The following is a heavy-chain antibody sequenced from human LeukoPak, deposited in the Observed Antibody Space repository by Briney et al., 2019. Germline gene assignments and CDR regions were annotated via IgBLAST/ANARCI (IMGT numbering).Heavy chain of an antibody. CDR2: IIPIFGTA. D-gene: IGHD6-13*01. V-gene: IGHV1-69*05. J-gene: IGHJ5*02. CDR3: ARDKGAAAGYINWFDP. Sequence: GASVKVSCKVSGYTLTELSMHWVRQAPGQGLEWMGGIIPIFGTANYAQKFQGRVTITTDESTSTAYMELSSLRSEDTAVYYCARDKGAAAGYINWFDPWGQGTLVTVSS. CDR1: GYTLTELS.